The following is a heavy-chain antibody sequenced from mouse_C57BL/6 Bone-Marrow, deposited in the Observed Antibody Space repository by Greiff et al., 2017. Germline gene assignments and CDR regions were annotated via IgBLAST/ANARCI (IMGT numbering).Heavy chain of an antibody. D-gene: IGHD2-2*01. CDR1: GYTFTSYW. V-gene: IGHV1-62-3*01. J-gene: IGHJ1*03. CDR3: GRGRAGGYDREFDV. Sequence: VQLQQPGAELVKPGASVKLSSKASGYTFTSYWMHWVKQRPGRGLAWIGRIDPNSGGTKYNEKFKSKATLTVDKPSSTAYRQLSGLTSADSAVYYCGRGRAGGYDREFDVWGTGTTVTVSS. CDR2: IDPNSGGT.